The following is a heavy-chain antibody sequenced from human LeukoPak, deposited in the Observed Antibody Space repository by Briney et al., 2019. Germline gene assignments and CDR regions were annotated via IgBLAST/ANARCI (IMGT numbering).Heavy chain of an antibody. D-gene: IGHD6-13*01. V-gene: IGHV4-34*01. CDR1: GGSFNGYY. Sequence: SETLSLTCAVYGGSFNGYYWSWIRQPPGKGLEWIGEINHSGSTNYNPSLKSRVTISVDTSKNQFSLKLSSVTAADTAVYYCATSKVKYSSSWTRFFDYWGQGTLVTVSS. J-gene: IGHJ4*02. CDR3: ATSKVKYSSSWTRFFDY. CDR2: INHSGST.